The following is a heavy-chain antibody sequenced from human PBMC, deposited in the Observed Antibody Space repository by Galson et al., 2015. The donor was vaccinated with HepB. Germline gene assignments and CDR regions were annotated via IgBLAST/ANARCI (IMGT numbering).Heavy chain of an antibody. J-gene: IGHJ4*02. V-gene: IGHV3-52*01. CDR2: IKCDGSEK. D-gene: IGHD2-2*01. Sequence: CAASGFTFSSSWMHWVCQAPEKGLEWVADIKCDGSEKYYVDSVKGRLTISRDNAKNSLYLQVNSLRAEDMTVYYCVRGLLNCSSTSCYWYMDFDYWGQGTLVTVSS. CDR3: VRGLLNCSSTSCYWYMDFDY. CDR1: GFTFSSSW.